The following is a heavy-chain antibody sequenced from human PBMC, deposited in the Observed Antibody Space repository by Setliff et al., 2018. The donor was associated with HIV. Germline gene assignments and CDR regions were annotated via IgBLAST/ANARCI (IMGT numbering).Heavy chain of an antibody. D-gene: IGHD3-22*01. CDR1: GFTFSYYA. CDR3: AKERNPYDYDSSGYSWFDP. Sequence: LRLSCAASGFTFSYYAMSWVRQAPGKGLEWVSAISGGGGSTYYADSVKGRFTISRDNSKSTLYLQMNSLRAEDTALYYCAKERNPYDYDSSGYSWFDPWGQGTLVTVSS. V-gene: IGHV3-23*01. CDR2: ISGGGGST. J-gene: IGHJ5*02.